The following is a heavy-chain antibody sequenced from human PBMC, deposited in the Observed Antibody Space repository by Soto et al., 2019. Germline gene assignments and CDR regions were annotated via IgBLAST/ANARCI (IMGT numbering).Heavy chain of an antibody. D-gene: IGHD3-10*01. V-gene: IGHV4-61*01. CDR3: ARRGSYLRFDY. CDR1: GASLTSGNYY. CDR2: IYYSGYT. Sequence: QVQLQESGPALVKPSETLSLICTVSGASLTSGNYYWTWIRQPPGKGLEWVGHIYYSGYTNYNPPLKSRVAISVDASKNQFSLNLTSVTAADTAVYYCARRGSYLRFDYWGQGTLATVSS. J-gene: IGHJ4*02.